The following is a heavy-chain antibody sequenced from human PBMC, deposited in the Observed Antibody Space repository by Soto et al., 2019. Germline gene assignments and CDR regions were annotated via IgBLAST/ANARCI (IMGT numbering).Heavy chain of an antibody. CDR3: AKVHRFDWYHAGFDY. D-gene: IGHD3-9*01. CDR1: GFTFSSYA. CDR2: ISGSGGST. J-gene: IGHJ4*02. V-gene: IGHV3-23*01. Sequence: EVQLLESGGGLVQPGGSLRLSCAASGFTFSSYAMSWVRQAPGKGLEWVSAISGSGGSTYYADSVKGRFTISRDNSKNTLYLQMSSLRAEDTAVYYCAKVHRFDWYHAGFDYWGQGTLVTVSS.